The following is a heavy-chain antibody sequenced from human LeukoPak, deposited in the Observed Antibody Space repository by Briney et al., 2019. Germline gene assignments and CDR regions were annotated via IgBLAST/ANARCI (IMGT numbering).Heavy chain of an antibody. CDR2: ISWNSGSI. D-gene: IGHD3-10*01. CDR3: AKDMKRTMVRGAAVY. CDR1: GFTFDDYA. J-gene: IGHJ4*02. Sequence: QPGGSLRLSCAASGFTFDDYAMHWVRQAPGKGLEWVSGISWNSGSIGYADSVKGRFTISRDNAKNSLYLQMNSLRAEDTALYYCAKDMKRTMVRGAAVYWGQGTLVTVSS. V-gene: IGHV3-9*01.